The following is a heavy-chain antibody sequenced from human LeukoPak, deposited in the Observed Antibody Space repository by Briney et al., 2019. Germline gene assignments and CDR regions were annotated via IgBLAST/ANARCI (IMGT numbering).Heavy chain of an antibody. CDR2: IRNDGTIK. J-gene: IGHJ4*02. CDR3: AKTASTSWGYFDY. CDR1: GFTFSTYG. Sequence: GGSLRLSCAASGFTFSTYGMHWVRKAPGKGLEWVAFIRNDGTIKYYADSVKGRFTISRDNSKNTMFLQMNSLRAEDTAVYYCAKTASTSWGYFDYWGQGTLVTVSS. D-gene: IGHD2-2*01. V-gene: IGHV3-30*02.